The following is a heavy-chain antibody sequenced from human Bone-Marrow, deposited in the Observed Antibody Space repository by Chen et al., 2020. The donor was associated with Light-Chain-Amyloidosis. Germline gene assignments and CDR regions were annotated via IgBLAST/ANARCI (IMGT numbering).Heavy chain of an antibody. D-gene: IGHD5-12*01. J-gene: IGHJ4*02. Sequence: EVQLEQSGPEVKKPGESLKISCKGSGYTFPNYWIGWVRQMPGKGLEWMGVIYPDDSDARYSPSCEGQVTISANKSITTAYLTWRSLKASDTAMYYCARRRDGYNFDYWGQGTLVTVSS. CDR3: ARRRDGYNFDY. CDR2: IYPDDSDA. V-gene: IGHV5-51*01. CDR1: GYTFPNYW.